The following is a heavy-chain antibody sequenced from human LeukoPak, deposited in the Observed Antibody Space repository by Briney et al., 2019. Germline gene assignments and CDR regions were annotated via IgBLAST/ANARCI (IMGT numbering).Heavy chain of an antibody. CDR3: AREIYYDSRGYYSHGLDI. CDR1: DFTVSGNY. V-gene: IGHV3-53*01. D-gene: IGHD3-22*01. Sequence: GGSLRLSCAASDFTVSGNYMNWVRQALGKGLEWVSVIYSPGTTYYADSVKGRFTISRDNSKNTLYLQMNSLRADDTAVYYCAREIYYDSRGYYSHGLDIWGQGTMVTVSS. J-gene: IGHJ3*02. CDR2: IYSPGTT.